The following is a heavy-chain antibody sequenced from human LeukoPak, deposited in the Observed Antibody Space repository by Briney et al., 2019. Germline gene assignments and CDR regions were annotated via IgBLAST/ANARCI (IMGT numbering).Heavy chain of an antibody. D-gene: IGHD3-16*01. CDR1: GFTFRGYW. J-gene: IGHJ4*02. V-gene: IGHV3-7*02. CDR2: INQDGSKT. CDR3: EGGTY. Sequence: GGSLRLSCAASGFTFRGYWMNWVRQSPGKGLEWVANINQDGSKTSYVDSVRGRFTISRDNAKNSLFLQMNSLRAEDTAVYYCEGGTYWGQGTLVTVSS.